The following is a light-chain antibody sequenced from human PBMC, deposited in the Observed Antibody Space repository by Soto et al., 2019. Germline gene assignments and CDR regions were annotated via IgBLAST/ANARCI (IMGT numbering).Light chain of an antibody. V-gene: IGLV1-47*01. J-gene: IGLJ3*02. CDR3: SVWEDNVDGWV. CDR1: RSNIGSNF. Sequence: QSVVTQPPSASGTPGQKVTISCSGSRSNIGSNFVYWYQQLPGTAPKLLIYKDNQRPSGVPDRFSGSKSGTSVSLSISGLRPEDEAEYYCSVWEDNVDGWVFGGGTKVTVL. CDR2: KDN.